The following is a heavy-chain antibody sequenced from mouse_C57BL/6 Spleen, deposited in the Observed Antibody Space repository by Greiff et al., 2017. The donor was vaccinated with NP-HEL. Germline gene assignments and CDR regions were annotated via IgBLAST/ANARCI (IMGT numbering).Heavy chain of an antibody. J-gene: IGHJ4*01. D-gene: IGHD2-4*01. V-gene: IGHV1-61*01. Sequence: VQLQQPGAELVRPGSSVKLSCKASGYTFTSSWMDWVKQRPGQGLEWIGNIYPSDSETHYNQKFKDKATLTVDKSSSTAYMQLSSLTSEDSAVYYCARVDYFYAMDYWGQGTSVTVSS. CDR1: GYTFTSSW. CDR2: IYPSDSET. CDR3: ARVDYFYAMDY.